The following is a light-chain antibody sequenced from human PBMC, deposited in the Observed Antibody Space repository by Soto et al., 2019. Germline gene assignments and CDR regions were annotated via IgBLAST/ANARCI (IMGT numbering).Light chain of an antibody. Sequence: DIQMTQSPSSLSASVGDRVTITCRASQSISSYLNWYQQKPGKAPKLLIYAASSLQSGVPSRFSGSGSGTDFDRTISSLQPEDFATYYCQQSYSTPPTFGGGTKVEIK. CDR2: AAS. J-gene: IGKJ4*01. V-gene: IGKV1-39*01. CDR3: QQSYSTPPT. CDR1: QSISSY.